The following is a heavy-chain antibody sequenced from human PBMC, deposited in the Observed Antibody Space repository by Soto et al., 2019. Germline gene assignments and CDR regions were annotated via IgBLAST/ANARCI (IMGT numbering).Heavy chain of an antibody. Sequence: SETLSLTCTVSGGSISSGGYYWSWIRQHPRKGLEWIGYIYYSGSTYYNPSLKSRVTISVDTSKNQFSLKLSSVTAADTAVYYCARAPLQTGYSYVWRVRSFDTWGQGTLVTVS. CDR2: IYYSGST. D-gene: IGHD5-18*01. J-gene: IGHJ5*02. CDR1: GGSISSGGYY. CDR3: ARAPLQTGYSYVWRVRSFDT. V-gene: IGHV4-31*03.